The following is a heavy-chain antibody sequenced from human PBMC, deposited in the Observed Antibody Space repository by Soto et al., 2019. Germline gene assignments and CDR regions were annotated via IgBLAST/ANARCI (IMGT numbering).Heavy chain of an antibody. V-gene: IGHV1-8*02. CDR3: AKSGYFYFYYCYMDV. Sequence: ASVKVSCKASGYSFTDHYMHWVRQAPGQGLEWLGWINPNSGNTGYAQKFQGRVTMTRNTSISTAYMELSSLRSEDTAVYYCAKSGYFYFYYCYMDVWGKGTTVTVSS. CDR2: INPNSGNT. CDR1: GYSFTDHY. D-gene: IGHD3-3*01. J-gene: IGHJ6*03.